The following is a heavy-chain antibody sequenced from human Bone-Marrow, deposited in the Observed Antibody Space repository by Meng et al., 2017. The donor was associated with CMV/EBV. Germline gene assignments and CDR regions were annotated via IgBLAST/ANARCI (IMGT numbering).Heavy chain of an antibody. Sequence: GESLKISCKGSGYSFTSYWIGWVRQMPGKGLEWMGIIYPSDSDTRYSPSFQGQVTISADKSISTAYLQWSSLKASDTAMYYCARSYDFWSGYYYWYFELWGHGTLVTVSS. D-gene: IGHD3-3*01. CDR2: IYPSDSDT. CDR1: GYSFTSYW. J-gene: IGHJ2*01. CDR3: ARSYDFWSGYYYWYFEL. V-gene: IGHV5-51*01.